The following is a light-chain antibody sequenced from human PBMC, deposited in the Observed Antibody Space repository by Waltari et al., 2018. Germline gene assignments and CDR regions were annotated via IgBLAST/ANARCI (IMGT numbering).Light chain of an antibody. J-gene: IGLJ2*01. CDR3: QSFDSSLIADVI. CDR1: SSNIGAGYD. V-gene: IGLV1-40*01. CDR2: GDS. Sequence: QSVLTQPPSVSGAPGQRITISCTGSSSNIGAGYDVHWYQQFPGTAPQLLIFGDSHPPAGVPVRFAGSKSGTSASLAITGLQAEDEADYYCQSFDSSLIADVIFGGGTKLTVL.